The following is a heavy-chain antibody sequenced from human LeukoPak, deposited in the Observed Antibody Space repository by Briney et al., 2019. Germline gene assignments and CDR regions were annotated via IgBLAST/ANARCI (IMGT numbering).Heavy chain of an antibody. CDR2: ISGSGGAT. CDR1: GFTFSNYA. Sequence: GGSLRLSCAASGFTFSNYAMTWVRQAPGKGLEWVSGISGSGGATYYADSVKGRFTISRDNSQNTVYLQMNSLRAEDTAVYYCAKDHYYDSSGYYGAPPVWGQGTMVTVSP. CDR3: AKDHYYDSSGYYGAPPV. D-gene: IGHD3-22*01. V-gene: IGHV3-23*01. J-gene: IGHJ3*01.